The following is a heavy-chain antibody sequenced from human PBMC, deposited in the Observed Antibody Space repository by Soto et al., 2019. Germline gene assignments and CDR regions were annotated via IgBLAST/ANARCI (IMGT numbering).Heavy chain of an antibody. CDR1: GNSVSGGSFY. CDR3: ARVPPRYSSSHYFDY. CDR2: IYNSGTF. Sequence: SETLSLTCSVSGNSVSGGSFYWSWIRQPPGKGLEWIGFIYNSGTFNYNPSLKSRVTISVDTSNNQFSLKLSSVTAADTAVYYCARVPPRYSSSHYFDYWGQGTLVTVSS. V-gene: IGHV4-61*01. D-gene: IGHD6-19*01. J-gene: IGHJ4*02.